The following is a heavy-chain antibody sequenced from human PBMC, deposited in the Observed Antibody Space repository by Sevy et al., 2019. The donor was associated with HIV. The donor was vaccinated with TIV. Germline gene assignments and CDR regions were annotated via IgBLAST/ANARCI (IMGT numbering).Heavy chain of an antibody. CDR2: FDPEDGKT. D-gene: IGHD3-22*01. CDR3: ATGREYYNVNSGYFDY. J-gene: IGHJ4*02. Sequence: ASVKVSCKVSGYTLTQLSMHWVRQAPGKGLEWMGGFDPEDGKTIYAQKFQGRLTMTEDTSTDTAYMQLSSLRSEDMAVYYCATGREYYNVNSGYFDYWGQGTLVTVSS. CDR1: GYTLTQLS. V-gene: IGHV1-24*01.